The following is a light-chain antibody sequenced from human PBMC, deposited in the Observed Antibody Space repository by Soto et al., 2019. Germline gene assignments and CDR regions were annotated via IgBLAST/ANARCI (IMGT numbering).Light chain of an antibody. Sequence: QSVLTQPASVSGSPGQSITISCTGTSSDVGGYNYVSWYQQQPVKAPKLLIYDVNNRPSGVSDRFSCSKSGNTASLTISGLQAEDEADYYCSAYTIIITVVFGGGTKLTVL. CDR3: SAYTIIITVV. J-gene: IGLJ2*01. V-gene: IGLV2-14*03. CDR2: DVN. CDR1: SSDVGGYNY.